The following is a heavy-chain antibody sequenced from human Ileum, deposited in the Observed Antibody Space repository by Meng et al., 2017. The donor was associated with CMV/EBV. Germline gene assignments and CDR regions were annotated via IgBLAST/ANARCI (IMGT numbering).Heavy chain of an antibody. Sequence: EVRGVESGGALTQPGGSLRLSCAAPGFTFSNYWMQWVRQVPGKGLVWVSRIKSDGTGITYVDSVKGRFTISRDNAKNTLYLQMTNLRVDDTAVYYCTRDYWGIPDYWGQGTLVTVSS. D-gene: IGHD7-27*01. CDR1: GFTFSNYW. V-gene: IGHV3-74*01. J-gene: IGHJ4*02. CDR2: IKSDGTGI. CDR3: TRDYWGIPDY.